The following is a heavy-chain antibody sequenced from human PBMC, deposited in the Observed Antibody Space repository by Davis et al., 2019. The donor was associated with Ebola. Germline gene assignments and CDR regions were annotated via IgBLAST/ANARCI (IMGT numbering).Heavy chain of an antibody. CDR3: AKDLGRIAVAGTFPY. Sequence: PGGSLRLSCAASGFTFSSYSMNWVRQAPGKGLEWVSAISGSGGSTYYADSVKGRFTISRDNSKNTLYLQMNSLRAEDTAVYYCAKDLGRIAVAGTFPYWGQGTLVTVSS. D-gene: IGHD6-19*01. V-gene: IGHV3-23*01. CDR2: ISGSGGST. CDR1: GFTFSSYS. J-gene: IGHJ4*02.